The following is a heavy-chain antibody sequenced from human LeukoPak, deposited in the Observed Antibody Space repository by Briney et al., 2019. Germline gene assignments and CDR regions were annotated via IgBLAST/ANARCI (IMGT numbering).Heavy chain of an antibody. Sequence: SSGTLSLTCAVSGDSMSSFTWWSWVRQPPGRGLEWIGEIFHRGSTNYNSSLKSRVTISVDSSTNHFSLRLTSVTAADTAIYYCAAMTTVTMYSYFFDSWGQGTLLTVSS. V-gene: IGHV4-4*02. D-gene: IGHD4-17*01. CDR2: IFHRGST. CDR3: AAMTTVTMYSYFFDS. CDR1: GDSMSSFTW. J-gene: IGHJ4*02.